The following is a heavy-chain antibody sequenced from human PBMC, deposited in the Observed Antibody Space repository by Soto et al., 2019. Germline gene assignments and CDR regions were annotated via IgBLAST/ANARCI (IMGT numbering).Heavy chain of an antibody. D-gene: IGHD3-10*01. CDR3: ATDLMVSYYFDY. CDR2: FDPEDGET. Sequence: ASVKVSCKVSGYTLTELSMHWVRQAPGKGLEWMGGFDPEDGETIYAQKFQGRVTMTEDTSTDTAYMELSSLRSGDTAVYYCATDLMVSYYFDYWGQGTLVTVSS. J-gene: IGHJ4*02. CDR1: GYTLTELS. V-gene: IGHV1-24*01.